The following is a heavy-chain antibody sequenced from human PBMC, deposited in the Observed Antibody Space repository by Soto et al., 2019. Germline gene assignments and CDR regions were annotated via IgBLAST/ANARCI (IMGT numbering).Heavy chain of an antibody. CDR3: AGGDYGYYYYGMDV. CDR2: ISYDGSNK. J-gene: IGHJ6*02. D-gene: IGHD4-17*01. CDR1: GFTFSSYG. V-gene: IGHV3-30*03. Sequence: GGSVRLFCAASGFTFSSYGMHWVRQAPGKGLEWVAVISYDGSNKYYADSVKGRFTISRDNSKNTLYLQMNSLRAEDTAVYYCAGGDYGYYYYGMDVWGQGTTVTVSS.